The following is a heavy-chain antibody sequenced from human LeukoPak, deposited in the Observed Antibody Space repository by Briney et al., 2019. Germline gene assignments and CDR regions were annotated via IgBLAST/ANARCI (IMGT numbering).Heavy chain of an antibody. J-gene: IGHJ5*02. CDR3: ARDGTVTAGPFDP. V-gene: IGHV3-33*08. D-gene: IGHD4-11*01. CDR1: GFTFSSYW. CDR2: IWYDGSNK. Sequence: PGGSLRLSCTASGFTFSSYWMNWVRQAPGKGLEWVAFIWYDGSNKYYADSVKGRFTISRDNSKNTLYLQMNSLRAEDTAVYYCARDGTVTAGPFDPWGRGTLVTVSS.